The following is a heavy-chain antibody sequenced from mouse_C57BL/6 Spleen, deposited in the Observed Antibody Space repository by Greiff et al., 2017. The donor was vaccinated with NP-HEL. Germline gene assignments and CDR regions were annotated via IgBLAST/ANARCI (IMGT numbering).Heavy chain of an antibody. D-gene: IGHD2-2*01. CDR3: ARQHYYGYDGFAY. J-gene: IGHJ3*01. Sequence: VQLQQSGPELVKPGASVKISCKASGYTFTDYSINWVKQRPGQGLEWIGWIYPGRGNTKYNEKFKGKATLTVDTSSSTAYMQLSSLTSEDSAVDFCARQHYYGYDGFAYWGQGTLVTVSA. CDR1: GYTFTDYS. CDR2: IYPGRGNT. V-gene: IGHV1-84*01.